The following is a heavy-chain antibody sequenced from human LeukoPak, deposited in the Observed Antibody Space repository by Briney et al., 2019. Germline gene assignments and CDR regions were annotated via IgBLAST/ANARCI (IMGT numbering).Heavy chain of an antibody. CDR3: ARDPLYCSGGSCYSADNWFDP. V-gene: IGHV1-69*17. D-gene: IGHD2-15*01. CDR1: GGTFSSYA. CDR2: IIPIFGIA. Sequence: SVKVSCKASGGTFSSYAISWVRQAPGQGLEWMGGIIPIFGIASYAQKFQGRVTITADKSTSTAYMELSSLRSEDTAVYYCARDPLYCSGGSCYSADNWFDPWGQGTLVAVSS. J-gene: IGHJ5*02.